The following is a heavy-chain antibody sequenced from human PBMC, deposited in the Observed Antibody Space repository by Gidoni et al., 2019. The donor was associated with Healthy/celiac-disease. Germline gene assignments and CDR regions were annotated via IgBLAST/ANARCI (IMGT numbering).Heavy chain of an antibody. CDR1: GYTFTSYD. Sequence: QVQLVQSGAEVKKPGASVKVSCKASGYTFTSYDINWVRQATGQGLEWMGWMNPNSGNTGYAQKFKGRVTMTRNTSISTAYMERSSLRSEDTAVYYCARDIVGATRARCWFDPWGQGTLVTVSS. CDR2: MNPNSGNT. V-gene: IGHV1-8*01. J-gene: IGHJ5*02. D-gene: IGHD1-26*01. CDR3: ARDIVGATRARCWFDP.